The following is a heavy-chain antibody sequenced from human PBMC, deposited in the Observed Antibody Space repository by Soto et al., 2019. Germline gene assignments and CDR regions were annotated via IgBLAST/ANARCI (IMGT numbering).Heavy chain of an antibody. D-gene: IGHD5-18*01. CDR3: ASDAPIQGGYYWQRGYYQAV. V-gene: IGHV4-59*01. J-gene: IGHJ6*03. CDR2: IYYSGST. CDR1: GGSISSYY. Sequence: TETLSLTSTVSGGSISSYYCSWIRQPPGKGLEWIGYIYYSGSTNYNPSLKSRVTISVDTSKNQFSLKLSSVTAADTAVYYCASDAPIQGGYYWQRGYYQAVWGRRTT.